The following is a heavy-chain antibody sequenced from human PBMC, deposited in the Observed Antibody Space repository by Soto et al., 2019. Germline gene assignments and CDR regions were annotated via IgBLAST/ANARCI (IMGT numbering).Heavy chain of an antibody. CDR1: GGSFSGYY. Sequence: PSETLSLTCAVYGGSFSGYYWSWIRQPPGKGLEWIGEINHSGSTNYNPSLKSRVTISVDTSKNQFSLKLSSVTAADTAVYYCARGGRGDFWGGYYPHLGYYYGMDVWGQGTTVTVSS. D-gene: IGHD3-3*01. J-gene: IGHJ6*02. V-gene: IGHV4-34*01. CDR3: ARGGRGDFWGGYYPHLGYYYGMDV. CDR2: INHSGST.